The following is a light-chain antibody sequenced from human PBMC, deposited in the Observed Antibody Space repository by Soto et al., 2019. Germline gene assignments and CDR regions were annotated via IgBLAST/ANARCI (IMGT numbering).Light chain of an antibody. J-gene: IGLJ1*01. CDR3: SSYTSSSTPYV. CDR1: SSDVGGYNY. Sequence: QSVLTQPASVSGSPGQSITTSCTGTSSDVGGYNYVSWYQQHPGKAPKLMIYDVSNRPSGVSNRFFGSKSGNTASLTISGLQAEDEADYYCSSYTSSSTPYVFGTGTKVTVL. CDR2: DVS. V-gene: IGLV2-14*01.